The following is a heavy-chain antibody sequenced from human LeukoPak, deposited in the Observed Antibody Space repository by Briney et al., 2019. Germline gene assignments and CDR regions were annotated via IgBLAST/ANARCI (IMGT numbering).Heavy chain of an antibody. CDR1: GFTVSSNY. CDR3: AREPELRRDTAMVYFDY. D-gene: IGHD5-18*01. CDR2: IYSGGST. J-gene: IGHJ4*02. Sequence: GGSLRLSCAASGFTVSSNYMSWVRQAPGKGLEWVSVIYSGGSTYYADSVKGRFTISRDNSKNTLYLQMNSLRAEDTAVYYCAREPELRRDTAMVYFDYWGQGTLVTVSS. V-gene: IGHV3-53*01.